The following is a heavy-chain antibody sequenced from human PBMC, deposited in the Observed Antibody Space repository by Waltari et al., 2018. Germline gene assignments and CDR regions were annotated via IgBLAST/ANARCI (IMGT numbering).Heavy chain of an antibody. CDR3: ARYGSGSYYKGFDY. Sequence: QVQLVQSGAEVKKPGASVKVSCKASGYTFTSYALHWVRQAPGQRLEWMGWINAGNGNTKYSQKFQGRVTITRDTSASTAYMELSSLRSEDTAVYYCARYGSGSYYKGFDYWGQGTLVTVSS. D-gene: IGHD3-10*01. J-gene: IGHJ4*02. V-gene: IGHV1-3*01. CDR1: GYTFTSYA. CDR2: INAGNGNT.